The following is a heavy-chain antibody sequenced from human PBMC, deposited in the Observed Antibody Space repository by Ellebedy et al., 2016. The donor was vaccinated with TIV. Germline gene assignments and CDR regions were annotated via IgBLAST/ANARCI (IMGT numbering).Heavy chain of an antibody. D-gene: IGHD5-24*01. CDR2: IYYTGST. CDR1: GGSISGSSYY. J-gene: IGHJ4*02. V-gene: IGHV4-31*03. Sequence: MPSETLSLTCTVSGGSISGSSYYWGWIRQPPGKGPAWIGYIYYTGSTYYNPSLKSRLIISVDTSKNQFSLKLTSVTAADTAVYYCARGRWLQPYFDYWGQGTPVTVSS. CDR3: ARGRWLQPYFDY.